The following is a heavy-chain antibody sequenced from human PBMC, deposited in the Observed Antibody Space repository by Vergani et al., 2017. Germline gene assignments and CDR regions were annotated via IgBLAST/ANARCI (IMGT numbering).Heavy chain of an antibody. D-gene: IGHD3-22*01. Sequence: QVQLVESGGGVVQPGRSLRLSCAASGFTFSSYAMHWVRQAPGKGLEWVAVISYDGSNKYYADSVKGRFTISRDNSKNTLYLQMNSLRAEDTAVYYCARGTLGYYDSSGYYDNYCFDYWGQGTLVTVSS. CDR2: ISYDGSNK. J-gene: IGHJ4*02. CDR1: GFTFSSYA. V-gene: IGHV3-30-3*01. CDR3: ARGTLGYYDSSGYYDNYCFDY.